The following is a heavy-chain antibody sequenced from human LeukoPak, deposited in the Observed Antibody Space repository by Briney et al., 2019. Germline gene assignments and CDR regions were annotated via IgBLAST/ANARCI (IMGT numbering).Heavy chain of an antibody. CDR1: GFTFNYYW. D-gene: IGHD3-10*01. J-gene: IGHJ4*02. CDR2: IQQDGSEK. CDR3: ARVRKLRTRGVMGPLDY. V-gene: IGHV3-7*01. Sequence: GGSLRLSCADSGFTFNYYWLTWVRQAPGKGLEWVANIQQDGSEKYYVDSVKGRFIISRDNAKNSLYLQMNSLRAEDTAVYYCARVRKLRTRGVMGPLDYWGQGTLVTVSS.